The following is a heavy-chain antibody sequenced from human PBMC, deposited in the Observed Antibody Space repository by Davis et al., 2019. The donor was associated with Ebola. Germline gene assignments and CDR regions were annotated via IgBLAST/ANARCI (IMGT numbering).Heavy chain of an antibody. J-gene: IGHJ5*02. Sequence: GESLKISCAASGFTFSSYSMNWVRQAPGKGLEWVSSISSSSSYIYYADSVKGRFTISRDNAKNSLYLQMNSLRAEDTAVYYCARDRTIWFDPWGQGTLVTVSS. V-gene: IGHV3-21*01. D-gene: IGHD1-1*01. CDR2: ISSSSSYI. CDR1: GFTFSSYS. CDR3: ARDRTIWFDP.